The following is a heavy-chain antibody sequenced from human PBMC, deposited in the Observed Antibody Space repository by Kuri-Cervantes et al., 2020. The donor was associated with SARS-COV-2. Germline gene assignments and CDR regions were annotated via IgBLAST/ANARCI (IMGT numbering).Heavy chain of an antibody. Sequence: ASVKVSCKAFGYSFSDHYMYWVRQAPGQGLEWMGWINPNSGGTNYAQKFQGRVTMTRDTSISTAYMELSSLRSEDTAVYYCATGSVLYRSSVDWFDPWGQGTLVTVSS. D-gene: IGHD3-10*01. J-gene: IGHJ5*02. V-gene: IGHV1-2*02. CDR2: INPNSGGT. CDR3: ATGSVLYRSSVDWFDP. CDR1: GYSFSDHY.